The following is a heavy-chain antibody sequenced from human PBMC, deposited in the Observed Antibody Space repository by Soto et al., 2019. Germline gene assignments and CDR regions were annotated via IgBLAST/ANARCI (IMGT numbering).Heavy chain of an antibody. V-gene: IGHV4-59*01. CDR2: IYYSGST. CDR3: ARDMGIAARQEYYYYGMDV. CDR1: GGSINNYY. D-gene: IGHD6-6*01. J-gene: IGHJ6*02. Sequence: PSETLSLTCIVSGGSINNYYWSWIRQPPGKGLEWIGYIYYSGSTNYNPSLKSRVTISVDTSKNQFSLKLSSVTAADTAVYYCARDMGIAARQEYYYYGMDVWGQGTTVTVSS.